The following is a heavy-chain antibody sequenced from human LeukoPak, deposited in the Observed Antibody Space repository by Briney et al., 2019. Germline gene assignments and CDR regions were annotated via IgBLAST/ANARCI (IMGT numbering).Heavy chain of an antibody. D-gene: IGHD3-22*01. CDR1: GFTFSSYG. J-gene: IGHJ4*02. CDR2: IRYDGSNK. CDR3: SRPYSSGFY. Sequence: GGSLRLSCAASGFTFSSYGMHWVRQAPAKGLEWVAFIRYDGSNKYYADSVKGRFTISRDNSKNKLYLQLNSLRAEDTAVYYCSRPYSSGFYWGQGTLVTVSS. V-gene: IGHV3-30*02.